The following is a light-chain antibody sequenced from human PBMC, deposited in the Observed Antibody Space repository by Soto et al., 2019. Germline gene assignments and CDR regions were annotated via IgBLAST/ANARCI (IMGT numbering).Light chain of an antibody. CDR2: SNN. J-gene: IGLJ3*02. CDR3: AAWDDSLNGGV. V-gene: IGLV1-44*01. Sequence: QSVLTQPPSASGTPGQGVTISCSGSISNIGSNTVNWYQQLPGTAPKLLIYSNNQRPSGVPDRFSGSKSGTSASLAISGLQSEDEADYYCAAWDDSLNGGVFGGGTKVTVL. CDR1: ISNIGSNT.